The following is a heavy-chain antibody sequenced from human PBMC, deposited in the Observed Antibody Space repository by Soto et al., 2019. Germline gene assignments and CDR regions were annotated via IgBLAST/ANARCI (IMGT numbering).Heavy chain of an antibody. CDR2: IIPIFGTA. CDR3: ASGRYCSGGSCYSTFDY. CDR1: GGTFSSYA. V-gene: IGHV1-69*06. Sequence: SVKVSCKASGGTFSSYAISWVRQAPGQGLEWMGGIIPIFGTANYAQKFQGRVTITADKSTSTAYMELSSLRSEDTAVYYCASGRYCSGGSCYSTFDYWGQGTLVTVSS. J-gene: IGHJ4*02. D-gene: IGHD2-15*01.